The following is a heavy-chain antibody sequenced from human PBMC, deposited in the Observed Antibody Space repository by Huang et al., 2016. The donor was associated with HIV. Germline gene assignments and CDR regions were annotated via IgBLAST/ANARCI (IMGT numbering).Heavy chain of an antibody. Sequence: QVQLVQSGAEVKKPGASVKVSCKASGYTFRNYDINWVRQATGQGLEWMGWMNPKSGNTGYAQKFQGRVTITRNTSISTAYMELSSLRSEDTAVYYCARGVVAGAGTLRYWGQGTLVTVSS. D-gene: IGHD6-13*01. V-gene: IGHV1-8*03. J-gene: IGHJ4*02. CDR2: MNPKSGNT. CDR3: ARGVVAGAGTLRY. CDR1: GYTFRNYD.